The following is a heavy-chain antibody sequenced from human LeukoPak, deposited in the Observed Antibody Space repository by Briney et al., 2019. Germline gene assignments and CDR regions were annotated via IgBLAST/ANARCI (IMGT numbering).Heavy chain of an antibody. J-gene: IGHJ5*02. CDR1: GYTFTSYG. CDR2: FDPEDGET. V-gene: IGHV1-24*01. Sequence: ASVKVSCKASGYTFTSYGISWVRQAPGKGLEWMGGFDPEDGETIYAQKFQGRVTMTKDTSTHTGYMELSSLRSDDTAVYYCTLQRISFLNYFDPWGQGTLVTVSS. D-gene: IGHD2/OR15-2a*01. CDR3: TLQRISFLNYFDP.